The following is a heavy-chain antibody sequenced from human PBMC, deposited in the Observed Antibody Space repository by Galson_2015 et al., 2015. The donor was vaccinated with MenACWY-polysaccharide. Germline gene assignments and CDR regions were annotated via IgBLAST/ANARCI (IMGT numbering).Heavy chain of an antibody. Sequence: SVKVSCKASGYTFTNYGVSWVRQAPGHGLEWMGWISAYTNNTKYAQKLQGRVTMTTDTSTRTAYMELRSLRSDDTAVYFCVRAGGGYYEWMLEFDFWGQGTLVTVSS. V-gene: IGHV1-18*01. CDR2: ISAYTNNT. J-gene: IGHJ4*02. CDR3: VRAGGGYYEWMLEFDF. D-gene: IGHD1-26*01. CDR1: GYTFTNYG.